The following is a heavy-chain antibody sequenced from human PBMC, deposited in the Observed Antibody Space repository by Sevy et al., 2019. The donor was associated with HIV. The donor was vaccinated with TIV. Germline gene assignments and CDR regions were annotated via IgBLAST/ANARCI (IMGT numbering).Heavy chain of an antibody. J-gene: IGHJ6*02. Sequence: ASVKVSCKASGYTFTSYGISWVRQAPGQGLEWMGWISAYNGNTNYAQKLQGRVTMTTDTSTSTAYMELRSLRSDDTAVYYCAINGDGNVLLWFGEAQAPYSYYGMDVWGQGTTVTVSS. D-gene: IGHD3-10*01. V-gene: IGHV1-18*01. CDR1: GYTFTSYG. CDR2: ISAYNGNT. CDR3: AINGDGNVLLWFGEAQAPYSYYGMDV.